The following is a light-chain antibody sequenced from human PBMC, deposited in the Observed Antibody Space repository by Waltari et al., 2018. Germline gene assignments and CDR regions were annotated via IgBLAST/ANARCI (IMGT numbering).Light chain of an antibody. CDR2: LGS. Sequence: DIVLTQSPLPLPVTPGEPASISCRSSQGLLHSEGHILLDWYLQKTGQSPQLLHYLGSHRASGVPDMFSGSGSGTDFTLEISRVEAEDVGVYFCMQGLQTPTFGQGTRL. J-gene: IGKJ5*01. V-gene: IGKV2-28*01. CDR3: MQGLQTPT. CDR1: QGLLHSEGHIL.